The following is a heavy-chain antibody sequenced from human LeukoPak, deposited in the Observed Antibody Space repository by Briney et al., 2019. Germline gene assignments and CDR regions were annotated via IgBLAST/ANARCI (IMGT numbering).Heavy chain of an antibody. D-gene: IGHD6-13*01. CDR1: GFTFSSYS. CDR3: AMGIAAAGYFDY. J-gene: IGHJ4*02. V-gene: IGHV3-21*01. Sequence: GGSLRLSCAASGFTFSSYSINWVRQAPGKGLEWVSSISSSSSYIYYADSVKGRFTISRDNAKNSLYLQMNSLRAEDTAVYYCAMGIAAAGYFDYWGQGNLVTVSS. CDR2: ISSSSSYI.